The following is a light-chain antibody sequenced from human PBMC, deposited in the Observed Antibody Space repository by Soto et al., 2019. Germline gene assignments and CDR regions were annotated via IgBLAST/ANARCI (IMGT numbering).Light chain of an antibody. CDR3: QSYDSTLSARYV. CDR2: GNS. CDR1: SSDVGNYIF. V-gene: IGLV2-11*01. Sequence: QSVLTQPRSVSGSPGQSVTLSCTGTSSDVGNYIFVSWYQQYPGKAPKLLIFGNSNRPSGVPDRFSGSKSGTSASLAITGLQAEDGGDYYCQSYDSTLSARYVFGTGTKVTVL. J-gene: IGLJ1*01.